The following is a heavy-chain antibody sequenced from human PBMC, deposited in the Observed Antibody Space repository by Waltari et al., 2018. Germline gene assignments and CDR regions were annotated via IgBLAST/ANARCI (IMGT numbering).Heavy chain of an antibody. Sequence: EVQLVESGGGVIQPGRSLRLPCAAHESIVSTNYMSWVRQAPGKGLEWVSVIYNDGTKLYADSVKGRFTVSRDNSKNMVHLQMDSLRAEDTAVYYCATDGDGDCSLCLAQWGQGTLVTVSS. CDR2: IYNDGTK. CDR1: ESIVSTNY. V-gene: IGHV3-53*01. CDR3: ATDGDGDCSLCLAQ. J-gene: IGHJ4*02. D-gene: IGHD2-21*02.